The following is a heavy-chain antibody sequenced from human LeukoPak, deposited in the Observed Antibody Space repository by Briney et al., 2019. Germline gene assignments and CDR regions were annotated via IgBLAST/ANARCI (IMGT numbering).Heavy chain of an antibody. J-gene: IGHJ3*02. D-gene: IGHD1-26*01. V-gene: IGHV3-74*01. CDR1: GFTFSSYW. CDR2: INGDGSNT. Sequence: GGSLRLSCAASGFTFSSYWMHWVRQAPGKGLVWVSRINGDGSNTRYADSVKGRFTISRDNAKNSLYLQMNSLRAEDTAVYYCSRGGSPPEARGDVFDIWGRGIMVSVSS. CDR3: SRGGSPPEARGDVFDI.